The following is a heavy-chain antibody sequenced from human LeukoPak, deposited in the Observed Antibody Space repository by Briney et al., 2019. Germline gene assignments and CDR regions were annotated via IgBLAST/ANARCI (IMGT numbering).Heavy chain of an antibody. V-gene: IGHV3-30-3*01. J-gene: IGHJ4*02. CDR1: GFTFSSYA. D-gene: IGHD3-10*01. Sequence: HPGRSLRLSCAASGFTFSSYAMHWVRQAPGKGLEWVAVIPYDGSNKYYADSVKGRFTISRDNSKNTLYLQMNSLRAEDTAVYYCAREITMVRGVISFDYWGQGTLVTVSS. CDR2: IPYDGSNK. CDR3: AREITMVRGVISFDY.